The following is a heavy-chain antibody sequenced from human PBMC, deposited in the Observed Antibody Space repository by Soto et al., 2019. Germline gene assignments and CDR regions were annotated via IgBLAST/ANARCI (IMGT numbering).Heavy chain of an antibody. CDR3: ARESEAGRFYYYYYGMDV. CDR2: INPNSGGA. Sequence: DSVKVSCKASGYTFTGYYMHWVLQAPGQGLEWMGWINPNSGGANYAQKFQGRVTMTRDTSISTAYMELSRLRSDDTAVYYCARESEAGRFYYYYYGMDVWGQGTTVTVSS. CDR1: GYTFTGYY. D-gene: IGHD6-13*01. J-gene: IGHJ6*02. V-gene: IGHV1-2*02.